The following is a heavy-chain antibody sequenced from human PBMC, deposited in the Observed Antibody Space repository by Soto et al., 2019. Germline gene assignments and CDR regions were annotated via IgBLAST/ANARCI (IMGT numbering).Heavy chain of an antibody. CDR2: IWYDGSNK. Sequence: LRLSCAASGFTFSSYGMHWVRQAPGKGLEWVAVIWYDGSNKYYADSVKGRFTISRDNSKNTLYLQMNSLRAEDTAVYYCARDAPDYSNYYDFWGQGTLVTVSS. V-gene: IGHV3-33*01. D-gene: IGHD4-4*01. CDR1: GFTFSSYG. CDR3: ARDAPDYSNYYDF. J-gene: IGHJ4*02.